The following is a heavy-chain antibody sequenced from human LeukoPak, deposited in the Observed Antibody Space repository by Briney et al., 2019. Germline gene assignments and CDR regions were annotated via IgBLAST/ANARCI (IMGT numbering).Heavy chain of an antibody. CDR2: INLDGSDK. V-gene: IGHV3-7*01. Sequence: GTLSLTCAVSGGSISSSNWWSWVRQPPGKGLEWVGNINLDGSDKYYGDSVKGRFTISRDNAKNSLYLQMNSLRAEDTAVYYCARDTRYFDYWGQGNMVTVSS. CDR3: ARDTRYFDY. CDR1: GGSISSSNW. J-gene: IGHJ4*02.